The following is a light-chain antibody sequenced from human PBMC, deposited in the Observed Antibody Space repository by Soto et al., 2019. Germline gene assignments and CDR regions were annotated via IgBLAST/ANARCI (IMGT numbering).Light chain of an antibody. CDR3: QQRSNWPIT. CDR2: AAS. CDR1: QGISTY. V-gene: IGKV1-39*01. Sequence: DIHMTQSPSSLSESAGDRVTITCRASQGISTYLNWYQQKPGKAPKLLIYAASSLQSGVPSRFSGSGSGTEFTLTISSLEPEDFAVYYCQQRSNWPITFGQGTRLRL. J-gene: IGKJ5*01.